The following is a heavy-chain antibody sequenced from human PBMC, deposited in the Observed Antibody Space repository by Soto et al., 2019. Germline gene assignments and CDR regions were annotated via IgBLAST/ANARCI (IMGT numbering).Heavy chain of an antibody. CDR1: GFTFDDYA. J-gene: IGHJ6*03. V-gene: IGHV3-9*01. Sequence: SLKISCAASGFTFDDYAMHWVRQAPGKGLEWVSGISWNSGSIGYADSVKGRFTISRDNAKNSLYLQMNSLRAEDTALYYCWGNYDFWSGNSRYYYYMDVWGKGTTVTVSS. CDR2: ISWNSGSI. D-gene: IGHD3-3*01. CDR3: WGNYDFWSGNSRYYYYMDV.